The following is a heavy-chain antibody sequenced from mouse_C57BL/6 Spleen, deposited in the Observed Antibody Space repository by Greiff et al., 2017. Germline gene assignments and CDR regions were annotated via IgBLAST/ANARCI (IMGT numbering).Heavy chain of an antibody. CDR1: GFSLTSYG. CDR2: IWSDGST. D-gene: IGHD2-10*01. Sequence: VKLMESGPGLVAPSQSLSITCTVSGFSLTSYGVHWVRQPPGKGLEWLVVIWSDGSTTYNSALKSRLSISKDNSKSQVFLKMNSLQTDDTAMYYCARAFYGNYAMDYWGQGTSVTVSS. J-gene: IGHJ4*01. CDR3: ARAFYGNYAMDY. V-gene: IGHV2-6*03.